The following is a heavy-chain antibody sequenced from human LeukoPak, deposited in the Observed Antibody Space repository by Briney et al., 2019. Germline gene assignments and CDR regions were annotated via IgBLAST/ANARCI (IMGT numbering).Heavy chain of an antibody. V-gene: IGHV3-23*01. CDR3: AKDPGYQVVYCFDY. D-gene: IGHD2-2*01. CDR1: GFTFSSYS. CDR2: ISGSGGST. J-gene: IGHJ4*02. Sequence: GGSLRLSCAASGFTFSSYSMSWVRQAPGKWREWVSGISGSGGSTDYADSVKGRFTISRDNSKNTLYLQMNSLRVEDTAVYYCAKDPGYQVVYCFDYWGQGTLVTVSS.